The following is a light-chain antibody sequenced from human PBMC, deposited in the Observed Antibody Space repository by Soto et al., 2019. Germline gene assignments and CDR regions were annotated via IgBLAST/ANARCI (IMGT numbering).Light chain of an antibody. V-gene: IGKV3-15*01. Sequence: EIVMTQSPATLSVSPGERATLSCRASQSVSSNLAWYQQNPGQAPRLLIYGASTRATGIPARFSGSGSGTDFTLIISSLQSEDFAVYYCHQYNNWPRTFGQGTKVEIK. CDR3: HQYNNWPRT. CDR2: GAS. J-gene: IGKJ1*01. CDR1: QSVSSN.